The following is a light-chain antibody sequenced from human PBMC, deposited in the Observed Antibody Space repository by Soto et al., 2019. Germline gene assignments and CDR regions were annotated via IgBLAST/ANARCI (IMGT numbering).Light chain of an antibody. CDR2: EAS. CDR3: SSYTSSSSYV. CDR1: SSDVGGYNY. V-gene: IGLV2-14*01. Sequence: QSALTQPASVSGSPGQSITISCTGTSSDVGGYNYVSWYQHHPGKAPKLMIYEASNRPSGVSNRFSGSKSGNTASLTISGLQDEDEADYYCSSYTSSSSYVFGTGTKVTVL. J-gene: IGLJ1*01.